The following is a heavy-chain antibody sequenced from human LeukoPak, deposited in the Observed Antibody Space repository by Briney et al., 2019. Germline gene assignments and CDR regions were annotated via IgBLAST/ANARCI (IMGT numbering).Heavy chain of an antibody. J-gene: IGHJ4*02. CDR1: GFTFSSYG. V-gene: IGHV3-33*01. CDR3: ARDPPDSSGYLTGFDY. Sequence: GRSLRLSCAASGFTFSSYGMHWVRQALGKGLEWVAVIWYDGSNKYYADSVKGRFTISRDNSKNTLYLQMNSLRAEDTAVYYCARDPPDSSGYLTGFDYWGQGTPVTVSS. D-gene: IGHD3-22*01. CDR2: IWYDGSNK.